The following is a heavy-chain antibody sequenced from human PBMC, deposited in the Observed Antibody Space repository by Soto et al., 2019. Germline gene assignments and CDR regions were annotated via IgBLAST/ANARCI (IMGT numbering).Heavy chain of an antibody. J-gene: IGHJ6*03. CDR2: INHSGST. CDR1: GGYFSGYY. Sequence: QVQLQQWGAGLLKPSETLSLTCAVYGGYFSGYYWSWIRQPPGKGLEWIGEINHSGSTNYNPSLKSRVTISVDTSKNQFSLKLSFVTAADTAVYYCARARRDLGYCSCGSCYSQFFDYYYYMDVWGKGTTVTVSS. V-gene: IGHV4-34*01. D-gene: IGHD2-15*01. CDR3: ARARRDLGYCSCGSCYSQFFDYYYYMDV.